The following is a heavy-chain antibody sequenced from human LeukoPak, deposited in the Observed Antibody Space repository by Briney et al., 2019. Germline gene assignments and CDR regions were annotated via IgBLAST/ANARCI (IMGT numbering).Heavy chain of an antibody. V-gene: IGHV3-23*01. CDR1: GFTFSSYA. J-gene: IGHJ4*02. Sequence: GGSLRLSCAASGFTFSSYAMSWVRQAPGKGLEWVSAISGSGGSTYYADSVKGRFTISRDNAKNSLYLQMNSLRAEDTAVYYCARALNPGFGEIDYWGQGTLVTVSS. CDR3: ARALNPGFGEIDY. CDR2: ISGSGGST. D-gene: IGHD3-10*01.